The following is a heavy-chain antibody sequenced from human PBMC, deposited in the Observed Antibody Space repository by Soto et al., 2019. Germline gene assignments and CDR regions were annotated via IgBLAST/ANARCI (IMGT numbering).Heavy chain of an antibody. J-gene: IGHJ6*02. Sequence: PSETLSLTCAVSGGSISSSNWWSWVRQPPGKGLEWIGEIYHSGSTNYNPSLKSRVTISVDKSKNQFSLKLSSVTAADTAFYYCAREGALLFGGNSDYYSTMDVWGQGTTVTVSS. V-gene: IGHV4-4*02. CDR1: GGSISSSNW. CDR3: AREGALLFGGNSDYYSTMDV. CDR2: IYHSGST. D-gene: IGHD2-21*02.